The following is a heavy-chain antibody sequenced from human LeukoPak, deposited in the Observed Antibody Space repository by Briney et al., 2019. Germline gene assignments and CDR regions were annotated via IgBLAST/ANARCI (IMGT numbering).Heavy chain of an antibody. CDR1: RFSFNYSF. CDR2: ISSSSSYI. CDR3: GKEQSGSYVHAFDP. D-gene: IGHD3-3*01. V-gene: IGHV3-21*01. J-gene: IGHJ5*02. Sequence: GALRLSCAASRFSFNYSFMNWVRQAPGKGLEWVSSISSSSSYIYYADSVKGRFTISRDNARNSLFLQMNSLRTDDTAVYYCGKEQSGSYVHAFDPWGQGTVVTVSS.